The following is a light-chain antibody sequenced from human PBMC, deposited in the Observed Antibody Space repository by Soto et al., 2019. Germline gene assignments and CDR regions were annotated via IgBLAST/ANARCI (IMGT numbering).Light chain of an antibody. Sequence: DIQLTQSPSFLSASVGDRVTITCRASQGITSYLAWYQQKPERAPKLLIYAASTLQSGVPSRFSGSGSGTEFTLTISSLKPEDFATYYCQQVNSYPFTFGPGTKVDIK. CDR3: QQVNSYPFT. CDR2: AAS. V-gene: IGKV1-9*01. J-gene: IGKJ3*01. CDR1: QGITSY.